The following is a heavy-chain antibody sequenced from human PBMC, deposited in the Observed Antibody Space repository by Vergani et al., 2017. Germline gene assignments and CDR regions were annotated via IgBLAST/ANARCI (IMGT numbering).Heavy chain of an antibody. D-gene: IGHD2-21*01. CDR1: GYTFTGYY. J-gene: IGHJ2*01. V-gene: IGHV1-2*02. CDR2: INTNSGGT. Sequence: QVQLVQSGAEVKKPGASVKVSCKASGYTFTGYYMHWVRQAPGQGLEWMVWINTNSGGTNYAQKFQGRVTMTRDTSISTAYMELSRLRSDDTAVYYCARVAEGEANWYFDLWGRGTLVTVSS. CDR3: ARVAEGEANWYFDL.